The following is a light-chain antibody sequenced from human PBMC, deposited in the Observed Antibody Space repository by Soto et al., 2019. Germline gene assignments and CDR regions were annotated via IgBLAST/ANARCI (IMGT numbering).Light chain of an antibody. CDR2: GAS. Sequence: EIVLTQSPGALSLSPGERATLSCRASQSVSNSHSAWYQQKPGQAPRLLIYGASNRATGVSDRFSGSWSGTDFPLTITRLEPEDSAVYYCQQYDRSPLFGGGTKVEI. V-gene: IGKV3-20*01. CDR3: QQYDRSPL. J-gene: IGKJ4*01. CDR1: QSVSNSH.